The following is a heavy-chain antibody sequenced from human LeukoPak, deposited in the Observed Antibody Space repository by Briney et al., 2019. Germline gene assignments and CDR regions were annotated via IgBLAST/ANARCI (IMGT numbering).Heavy chain of an antibody. D-gene: IGHD6-19*01. J-gene: IGHJ5*02. CDR2: VGHSGNT. CDR3: ARDSPGYSSGWYDP. CDR1: GGSFSGYY. V-gene: IGHV4-34*01. Sequence: PSETLSLTCAVYGGSFSGYYWSWIRQPPGRGLEWIGEVGHSGNTNYNPSVKTRATISLDTSKTQFSLKLTSVTAADTAVYYCARDSPGYSSGWYDPFGQGTLVTVTS.